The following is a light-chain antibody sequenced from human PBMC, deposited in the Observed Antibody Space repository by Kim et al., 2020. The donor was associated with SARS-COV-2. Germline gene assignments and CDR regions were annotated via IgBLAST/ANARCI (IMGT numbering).Light chain of an antibody. CDR2: EDN. J-gene: IGLJ3*02. CDR3: QTYDSSLWV. V-gene: IGLV6-57*01. CDR1: SGSIASNY. Sequence: LTQPHSVSESPGQTVSISCTRSSGSIASNYVQWYKQRPGSSPTTVIYEDNQRPSGVPVRFSGSIDSSANSASLTITGLKTEDEADYYCQTYDSSLWVFGGGTQLTVL.